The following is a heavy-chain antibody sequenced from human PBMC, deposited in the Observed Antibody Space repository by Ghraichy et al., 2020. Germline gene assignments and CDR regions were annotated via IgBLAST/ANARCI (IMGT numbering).Heavy chain of an antibody. J-gene: IGHJ6*02. D-gene: IGHD4-17*01. V-gene: IGHV4-31*03. CDR1: GGSVSSGGYY. CDR2: IYYNGNT. CDR3: ASYSDNYYYYDMDV. Sequence: SQTLSLTCTVSGGSVSSGGYYWTWIRQHPGKGLEWIGYIYYNGNTYYNPSLKSRLTISIDTSKNQFSLKLNSVTAADTAVYYCASYSDNYYYYDMDVWGQGTTVTVSS.